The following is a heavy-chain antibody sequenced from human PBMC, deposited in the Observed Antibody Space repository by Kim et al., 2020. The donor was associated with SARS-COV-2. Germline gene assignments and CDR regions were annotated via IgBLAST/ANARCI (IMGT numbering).Heavy chain of an antibody. CDR3: ARHPYSVWWFDP. J-gene: IGHJ5*02. D-gene: IGHD3-16*01. Sequence: SSNPSLKSRVTISVDTSKNQFSLKLSSVTAADTAVYYCARHPYSVWWFDPWGQGTLVTVSS. V-gene: IGHV4-39*01.